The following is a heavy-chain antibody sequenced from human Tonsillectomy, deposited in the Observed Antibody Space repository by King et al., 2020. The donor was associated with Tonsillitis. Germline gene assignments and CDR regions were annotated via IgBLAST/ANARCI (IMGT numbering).Heavy chain of an antibody. CDR1: GGSISSSSYY. Sequence: QLQESGPGLVRPSETLSLTCTVSGGSISSSSYYWGWIRQPPGKGLEWIGSIYYSGSTYYNPSLKSRVTISVDTSKNQFSLKLSSVTAADTAVYYCARPMFGGSHDAFDIWGQGTMVTVSS. CDR3: ARPMFGGSHDAFDI. D-gene: IGHD3-16*01. CDR2: IYYSGST. J-gene: IGHJ3*02. V-gene: IGHV4-39*01.